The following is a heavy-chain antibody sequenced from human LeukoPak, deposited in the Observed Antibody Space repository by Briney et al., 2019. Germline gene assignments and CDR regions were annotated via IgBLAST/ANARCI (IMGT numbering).Heavy chain of an antibody. V-gene: IGHV3-49*04. CDR1: GFTFGDYS. CDR2: IRSKAHGGTT. J-gene: IGHJ4*02. D-gene: IGHD3-3*01. Sequence: AGGSLRLSCTGSGFTFGDYSMNWVRQAPGKGLEWVAFIRSKAHGGTTEYAASVKGRLTFSRDDSRSVAYLQMNNLRTEDTAVYYCARDQVYYDFWSAYWGQGTLVTVSS. CDR3: ARDQVYYDFWSAY.